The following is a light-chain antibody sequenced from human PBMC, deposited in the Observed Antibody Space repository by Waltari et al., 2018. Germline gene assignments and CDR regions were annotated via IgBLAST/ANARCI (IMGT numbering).Light chain of an antibody. CDR2: AVS. CDR3: QETNTFPWT. Sequence: SLGVGHRLAWYQQKPGKAPNLLIYAVSSLQTGVPSRFSGSGSGTEFTLTISDLQPEDFGFYYCQETNTFPWTFGQGTKVEIK. V-gene: IGKV1-12*01. J-gene: IGKJ1*01. CDR1: LGVGHR.